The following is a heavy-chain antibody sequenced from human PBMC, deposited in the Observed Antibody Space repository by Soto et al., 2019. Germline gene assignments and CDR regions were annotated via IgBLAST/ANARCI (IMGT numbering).Heavy chain of an antibody. J-gene: IGHJ5*02. CDR1: GGTFSSYA. CDR2: IIPIFGTA. V-gene: IGHV1-69*13. CDR3: ARGSAAAGSGPLDP. D-gene: IGHD6-13*01. Sequence: SVKVSCKASGGTFSSYAISWVRQAPGQGLEWMGGIIPIFGTANYAQKFQGRVTITADESTSTAYMELSSLRSEDTAMYYCARGSAAAGSGPLDPWGQGTLVTVSS.